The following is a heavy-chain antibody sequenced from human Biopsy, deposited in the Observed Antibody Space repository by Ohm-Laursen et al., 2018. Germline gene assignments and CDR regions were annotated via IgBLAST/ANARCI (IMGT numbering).Heavy chain of an antibody. CDR3: ARAYPPPGRRLVVVAGDFDC. Sequence: SLRLSCAASGFTFSSYGMHWVRQAPGKGLEWVAVIWYDGSREYYADPVEGRFTISRDNSKNTLYLQMNSLRAEDTAVYYCARAYPPPGRRLVVVAGDFDCWGQGTRVTVSS. V-gene: IGHV3-33*01. D-gene: IGHD2-15*01. J-gene: IGHJ4*02. CDR2: IWYDGSRE. CDR1: GFTFSSYG.